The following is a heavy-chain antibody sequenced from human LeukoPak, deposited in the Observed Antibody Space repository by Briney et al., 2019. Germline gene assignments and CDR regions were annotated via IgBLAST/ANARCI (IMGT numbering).Heavy chain of an antibody. CDR1: GFTFSSYS. V-gene: IGHV3-21*01. CDR2: ISSSSSYI. J-gene: IGHJ4*02. CDR3: ARDRISYGDYSFDY. D-gene: IGHD4-17*01. Sequence: GGSLRLSCAASGFTFSSYSMNWVRQAPGKGLEWVSSISSSSSYIYYADSVKGRFTISRDNAKNSLYLQMNSLRAEDTAVYYCARDRISYGDYSFDYWGQGTLDTVSS.